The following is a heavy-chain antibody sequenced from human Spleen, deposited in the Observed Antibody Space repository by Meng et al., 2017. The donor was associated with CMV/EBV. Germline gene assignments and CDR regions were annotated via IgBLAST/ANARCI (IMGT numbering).Heavy chain of an antibody. CDR2: IRYDGTKK. D-gene: IGHD4-17*01. V-gene: IGHV3-30*02. J-gene: IGHJ6*02. Sequence: GESLKISCVASGFAFSSYGMHWVRQSPGKGLEWVAFIRYDGTKKYYTDSVKGRFTISRDNSKNTLHLHMPSPRSEDTAVYYCAKDAPSYGVSPSYYYYGVDVWGQGTTVTVSS. CDR3: AKDAPSYGVSPSYYYYGVDV. CDR1: GFAFSSYG.